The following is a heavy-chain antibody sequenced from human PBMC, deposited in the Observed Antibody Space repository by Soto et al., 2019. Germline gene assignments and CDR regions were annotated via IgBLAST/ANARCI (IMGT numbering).Heavy chain of an antibody. V-gene: IGHV4-59*01. CDR3: ACYDFWSGYYC. Sequence: PSETLSLTCTVSGGSISSYYWSWIRQPPGKGLEWIGYIYYSGSTNYNPSLKSRVTISVDTSKNQFSLKLSSVTAADTAVYYCACYDFWSGYYCWGQGTLVTVSS. D-gene: IGHD3-3*01. CDR2: IYYSGST. J-gene: IGHJ4*02. CDR1: GGSISSYY.